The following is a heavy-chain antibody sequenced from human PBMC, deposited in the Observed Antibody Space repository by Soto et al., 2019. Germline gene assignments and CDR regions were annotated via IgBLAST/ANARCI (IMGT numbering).Heavy chain of an antibody. CDR3: ARSIVVVTALDY. CDR2: INAGNGNT. CDR1: GYTFTSYA. D-gene: IGHD2-21*02. J-gene: IGHJ4*02. V-gene: IGHV1-3*05. Sequence: QVQLVQSGAEEKKPGASVKVSCKASGYTFTSYAMHWVRQAPGQRLEWMGWINAGNGNTKYSQKFQGRVTITRDTSASTAYMELSSLRSEDTAVYYCARSIVVVTALDYWGQVTLVNVSS.